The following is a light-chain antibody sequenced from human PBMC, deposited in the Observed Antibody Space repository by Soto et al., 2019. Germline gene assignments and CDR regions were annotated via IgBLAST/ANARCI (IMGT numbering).Light chain of an antibody. Sequence: DIQMTQSPSSLSASVGDRVTITCQASQDISNYLNWYQQKPGKAPKLLIYGASSLETGVPSRFRGSGSGTDFTFTISSLQPEDVATYFCQHYVNLPLTFGGGTKVDIK. CDR1: QDISNY. J-gene: IGKJ4*01. CDR3: QHYVNLPLT. CDR2: GAS. V-gene: IGKV1-33*01.